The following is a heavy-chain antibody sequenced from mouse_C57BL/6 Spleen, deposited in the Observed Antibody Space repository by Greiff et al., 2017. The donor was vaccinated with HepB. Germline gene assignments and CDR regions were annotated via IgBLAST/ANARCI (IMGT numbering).Heavy chain of an antibody. V-gene: IGHV1-64*01. CDR2: IHPNSGST. CDR1: GYTFTSYW. CDR3: ARPTVVATGAMDY. Sequence: VQLQQPGAELVKPGASVKLSCKASGYTFTSYWMHWVKQRPGQGLEWIGMIHPNSGSTNYNEKFKSKATLTVDKSSSTAYMQLSSLTSEDSAVYYCARPTVVATGAMDYWGQGTSVTVSS. J-gene: IGHJ4*01. D-gene: IGHD1-1*01.